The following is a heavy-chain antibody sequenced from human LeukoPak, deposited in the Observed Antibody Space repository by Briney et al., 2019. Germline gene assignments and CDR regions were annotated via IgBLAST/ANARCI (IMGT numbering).Heavy chain of an antibody. CDR1: GYTFTSYD. CDR2: MNPNIGHT. CDR3: ARSFVGTRKRNDY. Sequence: ASVKVSCKASGYTFTSYDIIWVRQASGHALEWIGWMNPNIGHTGYPHKFQGRVTMTRSTSISTAYMELTGLTSEDSAVYYCARSFVGTRKRNDYWGQGTLVTVSS. J-gene: IGHJ4*02. D-gene: IGHD4-23*01. V-gene: IGHV1-8*01.